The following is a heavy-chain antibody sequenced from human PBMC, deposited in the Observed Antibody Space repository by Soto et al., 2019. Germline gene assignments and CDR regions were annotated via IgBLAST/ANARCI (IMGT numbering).Heavy chain of an antibody. CDR3: ARDKGSSSSYFDY. V-gene: IGHV3-33*01. J-gene: IGHJ4*02. CDR1: GFTFSSYG. Sequence: ESGGGVVQPGRSLRLSCAASGFTFSSYGMHWVRQAPGKGLEWVAVIWYDGSNKYYADSVKGRFTISRDNSKNTLYLQMNSLRAEDTAVYYCARDKGSSSSYFDYWGQGTLVTVSS. CDR2: IWYDGSNK. D-gene: IGHD6-6*01.